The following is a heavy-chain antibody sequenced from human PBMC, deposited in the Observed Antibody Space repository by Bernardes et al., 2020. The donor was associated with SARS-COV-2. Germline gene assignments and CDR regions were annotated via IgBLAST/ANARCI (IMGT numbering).Heavy chain of an antibody. J-gene: IGHJ4*02. D-gene: IGHD6-13*01. CDR1: GGSISNNRYY. V-gene: IGHV4-39*07. CDR3: ARFRGGQQLTYFDY. Sequence: SETLSLTCTVSGGSISNNRYYWGWLRQPPGKGLEWIGNIYYSGTTYSNPSLKSRVTISVDTSKNQFSLKLSSVTAADTAVYYCARFRGGQQLTYFDYWGQGTLVTVSS. CDR2: IYYSGTT.